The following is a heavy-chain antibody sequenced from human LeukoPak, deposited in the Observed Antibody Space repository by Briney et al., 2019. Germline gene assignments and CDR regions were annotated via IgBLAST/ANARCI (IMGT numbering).Heavy chain of an antibody. CDR1: GFTFSSYS. D-gene: IGHD5-24*01. Sequence: GGSLRLSCAASGFTFSSYSMNWVRQAPGKGLEWVSYISNSGSSIYYADSVKGRFTISRDNAKNSLYLQMNSLRDEDTAMYYCAKVQEMDTILPPFHYWGQGTLVTVSS. CDR2: ISNSGSSI. J-gene: IGHJ4*02. CDR3: AKVQEMDTILPPFHY. V-gene: IGHV3-48*02.